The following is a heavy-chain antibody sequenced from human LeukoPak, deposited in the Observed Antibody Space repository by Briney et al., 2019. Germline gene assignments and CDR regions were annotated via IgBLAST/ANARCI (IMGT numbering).Heavy chain of an antibody. V-gene: IGHV3-7*01. CDR1: GFTFSSYW. CDR3: ARADSSDYYYPNYFDY. D-gene: IGHD3-22*01. J-gene: IGHJ4*02. CDR2: IKQDGSEK. Sequence: GGSLRLSCAASGFTFSSYWMSWVRQAPGKGLEWVANIKQDGSEKYYVDSVKGRFTISRDNAKNSLYLQMNSLRAEDTAVYYCARADSSDYYYPNYFDYWGQGTLVTVSS.